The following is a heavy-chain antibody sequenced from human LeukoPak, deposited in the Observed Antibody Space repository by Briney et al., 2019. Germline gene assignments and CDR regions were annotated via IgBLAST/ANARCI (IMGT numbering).Heavy chain of an antibody. D-gene: IGHD3-22*01. CDR3: AGDPHYYDSSGYYLYYYYGMDV. V-gene: IGHV4-34*01. CDR1: GGSFSGYY. CDR2: INHSGST. Sequence: SETLSLTCAVYGGSFSGYYWSWIRQPPGKGLEWIGEINHSGSTNYNPSLKSRVTISVDTSKNQFSLKLSSVTAADTAVYYCAGDPHYYDSSGYYLYYYYGMDVWGQGTTVTVSS. J-gene: IGHJ6*02.